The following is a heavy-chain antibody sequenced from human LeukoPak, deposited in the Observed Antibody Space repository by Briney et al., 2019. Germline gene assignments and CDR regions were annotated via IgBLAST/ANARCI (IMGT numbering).Heavy chain of an antibody. V-gene: IGHV4-59*11. CDR2: IYYSGST. J-gene: IGHJ6*03. D-gene: IGHD3-22*01. CDR3: ARYGGYDSSGYHYYYYMDV. CDR1: GGSISSHY. Sequence: SETLSLTCTVSGGSISSHYWSWIRQPPGEGLEWIGYIYYSGSTNYNPSLKSRVTISVDTSKNQFSLKLSSVTAADTAVYYCARYGGYDSSGYHYYYYMDVWGKGTTVTVSS.